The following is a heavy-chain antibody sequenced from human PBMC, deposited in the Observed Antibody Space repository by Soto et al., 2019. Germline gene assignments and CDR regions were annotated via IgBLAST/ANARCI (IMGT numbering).Heavy chain of an antibody. CDR3: AKDRVFYYYYGMDV. J-gene: IGHJ6*02. D-gene: IGHD2-8*01. CDR1: GFTFSSYG. CDR2: ISYDGSNK. V-gene: IGHV3-30*18. Sequence: QVQLVESGGGVVQPGRSLRLSCAASGFTFSSYGMHWVRQAPGKGLEWVAVISYDGSNKYYADSVKGRFTISRDNSKNTLYLQMNSLSAEDTAVYYCAKDRVFYYYYGMDVWGQGTTVTVSS.